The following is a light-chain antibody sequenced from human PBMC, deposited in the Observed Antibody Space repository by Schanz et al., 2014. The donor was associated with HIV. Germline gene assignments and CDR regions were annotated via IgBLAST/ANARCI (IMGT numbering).Light chain of an antibody. V-gene: IGKV3D-15*01. CDR1: QSISNN. J-gene: IGKJ1*01. Sequence: EIVMTQSPATLYVSPGEGATLSCRASQSISNNLAWYQHKPGQAPRLLIYDASNRATGIPARFSGSGSGTDFTLTISSLQSEDFAFYYCQQYFTWWSFGQGTKLEIK. CDR2: DAS. CDR3: QQYFTWWS.